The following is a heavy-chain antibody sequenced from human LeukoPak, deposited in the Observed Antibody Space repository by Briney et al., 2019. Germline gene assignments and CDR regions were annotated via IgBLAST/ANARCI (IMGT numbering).Heavy chain of an antibody. J-gene: IGHJ4*02. Sequence: SETLSLTCTVSNDSISSGDYYWNWIRQPPGKGLEWIGYIFHRGGTSYNPSLKSRILFSVDTSQNQFSLKLNSVPAADTAVYYCVREILYCSGGSCYRGPFDNWGQGTLVTVSA. V-gene: IGHV4-30-4*01. D-gene: IGHD2-15*01. CDR1: NDSISSGDYY. CDR3: VREILYCSGGSCYRGPFDN. CDR2: IFHRGGT.